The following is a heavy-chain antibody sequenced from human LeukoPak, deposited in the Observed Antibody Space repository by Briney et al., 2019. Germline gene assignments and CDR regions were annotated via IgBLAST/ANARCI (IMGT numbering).Heavy chain of an antibody. Sequence: GGSLRLSCAASGFTLATYSMNWVRQAPGKGLEWVSYISSSGSTIYYADSVKGRFTISRDNAKNSLYLQMNSLRAEDTAVYYCAELGITMIGGVWGKGTTVTISS. CDR3: AELGITMIGGV. CDR2: ISSSGSTI. J-gene: IGHJ6*04. D-gene: IGHD3-10*02. CDR1: GFTLATYS. V-gene: IGHV3-48*04.